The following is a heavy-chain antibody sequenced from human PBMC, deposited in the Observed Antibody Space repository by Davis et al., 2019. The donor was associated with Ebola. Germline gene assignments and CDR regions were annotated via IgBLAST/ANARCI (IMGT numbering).Heavy chain of an antibody. CDR3: AGSSSSPHYYYYYGMDV. CDR2: IDPSDSYT. V-gene: IGHV5-10-1*01. CDR1: GNSFTTYW. J-gene: IGHJ6*02. Sequence: KVSCKASGNSFTTYWIGWVRQMPGKGLEWMGRIDPSDSYTNYSPSFQGHVTISADKSISTAYLQWSSLKASDTAMYYCAGSSSSPHYYYYYGMDVWGQGTTVTVSS. D-gene: IGHD6-6*01.